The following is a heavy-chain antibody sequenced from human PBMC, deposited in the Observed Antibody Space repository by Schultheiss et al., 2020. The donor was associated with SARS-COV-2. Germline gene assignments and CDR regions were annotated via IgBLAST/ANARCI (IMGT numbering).Heavy chain of an antibody. V-gene: IGHV3-66*01. CDR2: IYAGGTT. CDR1: GFTFSSYG. J-gene: IGHJ4*02. Sequence: GGSLRLSCAASGFTFSSYGMHWVRQAPGKGLEWVSVIYAGGTTYYVDSVKGRITISRDNSKNTVYLQMNSLRAEDTAVYYCARGTRYYDSTGYSIDYWGQGTLVTVSS. D-gene: IGHD3-22*01. CDR3: ARGTRYYDSTGYSIDY.